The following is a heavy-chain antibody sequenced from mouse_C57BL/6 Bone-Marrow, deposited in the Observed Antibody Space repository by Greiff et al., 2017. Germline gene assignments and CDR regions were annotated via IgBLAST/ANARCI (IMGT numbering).Heavy chain of an antibody. J-gene: IGHJ4*01. Sequence: QVQLQQPGAELVRPGSSVKLSCKASGYTFTSYWMDWVKQRPGQGLEWIGNLYPSDSETHYNQKFKDKATLTVDKSSSPAYMQLSSLTSEDSAVYYCARWGIRREVYAMDYWGQGTSVTVSS. CDR3: ARWGIRREVYAMDY. D-gene: IGHD2-12*01. CDR2: LYPSDSET. V-gene: IGHV1-61*01. CDR1: GYTFTSYW.